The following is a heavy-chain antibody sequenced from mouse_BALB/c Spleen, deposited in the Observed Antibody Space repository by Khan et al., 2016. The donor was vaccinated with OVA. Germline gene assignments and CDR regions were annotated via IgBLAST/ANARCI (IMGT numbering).Heavy chain of an antibody. Sequence: VQLKESGPGLVKPSQSLSLTCTVTGYSITSEYTWNWIRQFPGNKLEWMGFISYSGNTRYNPSLKSRISIPRDTSKNQFFLQLNSVTSEDTATYYGARKDYYDYDTFPYWGQGTLVTVSA. J-gene: IGHJ3*01. CDR2: ISYSGNT. CDR1: GYSITSEYT. V-gene: IGHV3-2*02. D-gene: IGHD2-4*01. CDR3: ARKDYYDYDTFPY.